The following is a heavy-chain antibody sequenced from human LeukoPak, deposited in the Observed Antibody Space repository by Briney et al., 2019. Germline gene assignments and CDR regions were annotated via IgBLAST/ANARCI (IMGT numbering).Heavy chain of an antibody. J-gene: IGHJ4*02. D-gene: IGHD3-10*01. Sequence: SETLSLTRTVSGGSIRSSNYCWSCIRQPPGKELEWIATITYGGSTYYNPSLKSRVTISVDTSKNQFSLRLNSVTAADTAVYFCARYVVYGSGNYYFDYWGQGSLVTVSS. V-gene: IGHV4-39*01. CDR3: ARYVVYGSGNYYFDY. CDR1: GGSIRSSNYC. CDR2: ITYGGST.